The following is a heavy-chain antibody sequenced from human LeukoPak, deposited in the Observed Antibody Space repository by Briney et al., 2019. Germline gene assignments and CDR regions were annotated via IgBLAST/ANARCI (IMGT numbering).Heavy chain of an antibody. J-gene: IGHJ4*02. CDR3: VRSSSSIFDY. V-gene: IGHV4-4*07. Sequence: SETLSLTCTVSGGSISSYYWSWIRQPAGKGLEWIGRIYSSGSTTYNPSLKSRVTMSVDTSKNQFSLKLSSVTAADTAVYYCVRSSSSIFDYWGQGTLVTVSS. CDR1: GGSISSYY. D-gene: IGHD6-6*01. CDR2: IYSSGST.